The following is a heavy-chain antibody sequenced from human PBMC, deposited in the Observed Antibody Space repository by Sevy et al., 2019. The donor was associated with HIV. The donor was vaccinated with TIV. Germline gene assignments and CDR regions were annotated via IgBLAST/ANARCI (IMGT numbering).Heavy chain of an antibody. Sequence: ASVKVSGKASGGTFSSSAISWVRQAPGQGLEWMGEIFPIFGTAKYAQKFQGRVTISADESTSTAYMELSSLRSEDTAVYFCASGLAVSVDFWGQGTLVTVSS. J-gene: IGHJ4*02. V-gene: IGHV1-69*13. D-gene: IGHD6-19*01. CDR1: GGTFSSSA. CDR2: IFPIFGTA. CDR3: ASGLAVSVDF.